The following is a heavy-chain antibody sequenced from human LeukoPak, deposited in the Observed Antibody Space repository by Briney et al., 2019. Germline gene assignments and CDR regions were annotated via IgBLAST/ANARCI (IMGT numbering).Heavy chain of an antibody. Sequence: SETLSLTCTVSGYSISSGYFWGWIRQPPGKGLECIGTIYHSGSTYYNPSLKSRVTISVDTSKNQFSLKLSSVTAADTAVYYCARPSYYYDSSGYPFDYWGQGTLVAVSS. CDR2: IYHSGST. J-gene: IGHJ4*02. D-gene: IGHD3-22*01. V-gene: IGHV4-38-2*02. CDR3: ARPSYYYDSSGYPFDY. CDR1: GYSISSGYF.